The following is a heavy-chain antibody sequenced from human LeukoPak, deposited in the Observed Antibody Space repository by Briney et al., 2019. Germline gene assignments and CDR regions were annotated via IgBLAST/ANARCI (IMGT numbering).Heavy chain of an antibody. CDR3: ARHTEGVVVTAAAFDI. D-gene: IGHD2-21*02. V-gene: IGHV5-51*01. CDR1: GYSFTSYW. CDR2: IYPGDSDT. Sequence: GESLKISCKGSGYSFTSYWIGWARQMPGKGLEWMGIIYPGDSDTRYSPSFQGQVTISADKSISTAYLQWSSLKASDTAMYYCARHTEGVVVTAAAFDIWGQGTMVTVSS. J-gene: IGHJ3*02.